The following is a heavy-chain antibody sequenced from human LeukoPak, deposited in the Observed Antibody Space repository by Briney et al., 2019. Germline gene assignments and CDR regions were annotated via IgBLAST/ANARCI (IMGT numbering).Heavy chain of an antibody. Sequence: SETLSLTCAVYGGSFSGYYWSWIRQPPGKGLEWIGEINHSGSTNYNPSLKSRVTMSVDTSKNQFSLKLSSVTAADTAVYYCARDGYCSGGSCYPTYYYYMDVWGKGTTVTISS. CDR1: GGSFSGYY. D-gene: IGHD2-15*01. CDR2: INHSGST. V-gene: IGHV4-34*01. CDR3: ARDGYCSGGSCYPTYYYYMDV. J-gene: IGHJ6*03.